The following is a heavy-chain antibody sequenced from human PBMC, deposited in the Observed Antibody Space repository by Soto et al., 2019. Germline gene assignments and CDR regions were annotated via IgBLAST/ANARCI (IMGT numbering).Heavy chain of an antibody. CDR3: ARDLRVWAVAGHNWFDP. CDR2: ISAYNGNT. CDR1: GYSFTSYG. D-gene: IGHD6-19*01. V-gene: IGHV1-18*04. Sequence: ASVKVSCKASGYSFTSYGISWVRQAPGQGLEWMGWISAYNGNTNYAQKLQGRVTMTTDTSTSTAYMELRSLRSDDTAVYYCARDLRVWAVAGHNWFDPWGQGTLVTVSS. J-gene: IGHJ5*02.